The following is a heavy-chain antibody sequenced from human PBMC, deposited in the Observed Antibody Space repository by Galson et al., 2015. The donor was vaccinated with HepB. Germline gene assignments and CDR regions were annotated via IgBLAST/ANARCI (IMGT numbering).Heavy chain of an antibody. Sequence: SVKVSCKASGYTFTSYGISWVRQAPGQGLEWMGWINPYNGDTNYAHNLQGRVTMTTDTSTSTAYMDLGSLRSDDTAMYYCAREFFYDSAGSPVPDHWGQGTLVTVSS. J-gene: IGHJ4*02. D-gene: IGHD3-22*01. CDR2: INPYNGDT. CDR1: GYTFTSYG. CDR3: AREFFYDSAGSPVPDH. V-gene: IGHV1-18*04.